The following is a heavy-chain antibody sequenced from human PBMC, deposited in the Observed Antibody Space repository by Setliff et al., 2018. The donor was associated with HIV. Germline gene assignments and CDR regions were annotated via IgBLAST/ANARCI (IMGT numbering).Heavy chain of an antibody. CDR2: VNSDGSRT. Sequence: GGSLRLSCAASGFSFSSYWMHWVRQVPGKGLVWVSAVNSDGSRTTYADSVKGRFTISRDNAKNMLYLQMNTVRAEDTAVYYCARPMEIGRHPVAGLRDAFNIWGQGTMVTVSS. CDR3: ARPMEIGRHPVAGLRDAFNI. D-gene: IGHD6-19*01. J-gene: IGHJ3*02. V-gene: IGHV3-74*03. CDR1: GFSFSSYW.